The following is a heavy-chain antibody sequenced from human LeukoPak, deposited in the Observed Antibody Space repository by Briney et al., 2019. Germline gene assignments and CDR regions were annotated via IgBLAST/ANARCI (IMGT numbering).Heavy chain of an antibody. CDR1: GFTFSRYD. CDR3: AKSYYYGSGDYSLTAFDI. D-gene: IGHD3-10*01. V-gene: IGHV3-23*01. CDR2: ISDSAGTT. J-gene: IGHJ3*02. Sequence: PGGSLRLSCTASGFTFSRYDMSWVRQAPGKGLEWVSGISDSAGTTYYADSVKGRFIISRDNSKNTLNLQMNRLRAEDTAVYYCAKSYYYGSGDYSLTAFDIWGQETMVTVSS.